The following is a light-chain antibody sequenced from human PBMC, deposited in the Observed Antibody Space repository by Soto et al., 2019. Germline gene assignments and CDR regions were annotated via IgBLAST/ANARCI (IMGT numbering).Light chain of an antibody. V-gene: IGLV2-14*01. J-gene: IGLJ1*01. CDR2: EVS. Sequence: QSALTQPASVSGSPGQSITISCTGTSSDVGGYNYVSWYQQHPGKAPKLMIYEVSNRPSGVSNRFSGSKSGNTASLTISGLQGWDEGDYYCCSYTSSSTLYVFGTGTKVTVL. CDR3: CSYTSSSTLYV. CDR1: SSDVGGYNY.